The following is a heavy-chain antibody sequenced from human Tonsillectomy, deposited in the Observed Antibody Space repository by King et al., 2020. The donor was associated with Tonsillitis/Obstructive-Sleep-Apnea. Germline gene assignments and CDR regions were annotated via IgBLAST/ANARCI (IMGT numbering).Heavy chain of an antibody. J-gene: IGHJ4*02. CDR1: GGSISSSSYY. CDR2: IYYSGST. V-gene: IGHV4-39*01. Sequence: QLQESGPGLVKPSETLSLTCTVSGGSISSSSYYWGWIRQPPGKGLEWIGSIYYSGSTYYNPSLKSRVTISVDTSKNQFSLKLSSVTAADTAVYYCARHNLALSENCSSTSCYSPQNFDYWGQGTLVTVSS. CDR3: ARHNLALSENCSSTSCYSPQNFDY. D-gene: IGHD2-2*02.